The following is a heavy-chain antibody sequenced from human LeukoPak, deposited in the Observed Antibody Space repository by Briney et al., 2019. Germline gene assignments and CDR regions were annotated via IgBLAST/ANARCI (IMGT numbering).Heavy chain of an antibody. V-gene: IGHV3-30-3*01. D-gene: IGHD2-2*02. CDR1: GFTFSSYA. Sequence: GRSLRLSCAASGFTFSSYAMHWVRQAPGKRLEWVAVISYDGSNKYYADSVKGRFTISRDNSKNTLYLQMNSLRAEDTAVYYCARGLCSSTSCYTTDFDYWGQGTLVTVSS. CDR2: ISYDGSNK. CDR3: ARGLCSSTSCYTTDFDY. J-gene: IGHJ4*02.